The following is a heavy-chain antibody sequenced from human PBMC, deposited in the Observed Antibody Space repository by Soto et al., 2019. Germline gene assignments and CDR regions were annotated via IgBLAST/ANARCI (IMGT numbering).Heavy chain of an antibody. CDR2: IIPIFGTA. CDR3: ARGDYFEENYYGMEV. Sequence: SVKVSCKASGVTFSSSAISWVRQAPGHGLEWMGGIIPIFGTANYAQKFQGRVTLTADESTSTAYMELSSLGAEDTAVYYCARGDYFEENYYGMEVWGQGTTVTVSS. V-gene: IGHV1-69*13. D-gene: IGHD3-22*01. CDR1: GVTFSSSA. J-gene: IGHJ6*02.